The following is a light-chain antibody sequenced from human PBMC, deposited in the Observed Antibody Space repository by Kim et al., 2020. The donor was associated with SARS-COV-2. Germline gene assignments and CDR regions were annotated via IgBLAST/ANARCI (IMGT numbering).Light chain of an antibody. Sequence: GQMVTISCSGSSSNIGSNYVYWYQQLPGTAPKLLIYRKNQRPSGVPDRFSGSKSGTSASLAISGLRSEDEADYYCAAWDDSLSGWVFGGGTQLTVL. V-gene: IGLV1-47*01. CDR1: SSNIGSNY. J-gene: IGLJ3*02. CDR2: RKN. CDR3: AAWDDSLSGWV.